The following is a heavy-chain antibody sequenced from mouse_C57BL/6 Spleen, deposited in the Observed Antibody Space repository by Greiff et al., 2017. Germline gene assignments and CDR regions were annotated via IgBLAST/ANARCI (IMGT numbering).Heavy chain of an antibody. CDR3: TRLHLITTGAPH. D-gene: IGHD1-1*01. V-gene: IGHV1-15*01. Sequence: QVQLQQSGAELVRPGASVTLSCKASGYTFTDYEMHWVKQTPVHGLEWIGAIDPETGCTAYNQKFKGKAILTADKSSSTAYMELRSLTSEDSAVYYCTRLHLITTGAPHWGQGTLVTVSA. CDR1: GYTFTDYE. J-gene: IGHJ3*01. CDR2: IDPETGCT.